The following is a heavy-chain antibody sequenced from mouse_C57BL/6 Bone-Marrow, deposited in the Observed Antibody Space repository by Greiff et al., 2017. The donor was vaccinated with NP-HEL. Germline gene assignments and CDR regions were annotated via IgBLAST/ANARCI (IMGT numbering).Heavy chain of an antibody. CDR2: IDPETGGT. V-gene: IGHV1-15*01. CDR1: GYTFTDYE. CDR3: TRSYYDYGRFAY. Sequence: VKLMESGAELVRPGASVTLSCKASGYTFTDYEMHWVKQTPVHGLEWIGAIDPETGGTAYNQKFKGKAILTADKSSSTAYMELRSLTSEDSAVYYCTRSYYDYGRFAYWGQGTLVTVSA. D-gene: IGHD2-4*01. J-gene: IGHJ3*01.